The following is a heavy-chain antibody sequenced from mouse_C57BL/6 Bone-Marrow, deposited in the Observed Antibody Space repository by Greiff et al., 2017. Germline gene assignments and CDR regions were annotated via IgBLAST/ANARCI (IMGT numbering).Heavy chain of an antibody. CDR1: GYTFPSYW. CDR2: INPSNGGT. J-gene: IGHJ2*01. CDR3: ARLRGDYGSFDY. Sequence: QVQLQQPGTELVKPGASVKLSCKASGYTFPSYWMHWVKQRPGQGLEWIGNINPSNGGTNYNEKFKSKATLTVDKSSSTAYLQLSSLTSEDSAVYYCARLRGDYGSFDYWGQGTTLTVSS. V-gene: IGHV1-53*01. D-gene: IGHD1-2*01.